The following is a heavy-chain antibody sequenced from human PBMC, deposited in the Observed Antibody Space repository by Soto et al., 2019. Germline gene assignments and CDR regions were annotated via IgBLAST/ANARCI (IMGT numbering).Heavy chain of an antibody. CDR1: GGSISSSNW. CDR3: ASRLSLTAVAGTRYFDY. CDR2: IYHSGRT. V-gene: IGHV4-4*02. D-gene: IGHD6-19*01. J-gene: IGHJ4*02. Sequence: QVQLQESGPGLVKPSGTLSLTCAVSGGSISSSNWWSWVRQPPGKGLEWIGEIYHSGRTNYNPSLKSRVTISVDKSKNQFSLKLSAVTAADTAVYYCASRLSLTAVAGTRYFDYWGQGTLVTVSS.